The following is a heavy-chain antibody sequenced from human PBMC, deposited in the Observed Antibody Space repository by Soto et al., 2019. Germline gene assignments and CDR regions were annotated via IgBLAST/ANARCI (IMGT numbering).Heavy chain of an antibody. CDR3: ARDDDIVVVVAQRGYYYYGMDV. J-gene: IGHJ6*02. CDR1: GGTFSSYA. Sequence: ASVKVSCKASGGTFSSYAISWVRQAPGQGLEWMGGIIPIFGTANYAQKFQGRVTITADESTSTAYMELSSLRSEDTAVYYCARDDDIVVVVAQRGYYYYGMDVWGQGTTVTVSS. CDR2: IIPIFGTA. V-gene: IGHV1-69*13. D-gene: IGHD2-15*01.